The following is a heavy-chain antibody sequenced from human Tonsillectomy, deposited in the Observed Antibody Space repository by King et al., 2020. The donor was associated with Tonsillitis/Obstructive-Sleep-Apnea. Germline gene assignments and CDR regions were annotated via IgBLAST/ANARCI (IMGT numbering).Heavy chain of an antibody. Sequence: VQLVESGGGLVQPGGSLRLSCAASGFTFSSYAMNWVRQAPGKGLEWVSYISSGSSTTYYADSVKGRFTISRDNAKNSLFLQMSSLRDEDTAVYFCARERGYCSSPSCYADYWGQGPLVTVSS. CDR1: GFTFSSYA. J-gene: IGHJ4*02. V-gene: IGHV3-48*02. D-gene: IGHD2-2*01. CDR3: ARERGYCSSPSCYADY. CDR2: ISSGSSTT.